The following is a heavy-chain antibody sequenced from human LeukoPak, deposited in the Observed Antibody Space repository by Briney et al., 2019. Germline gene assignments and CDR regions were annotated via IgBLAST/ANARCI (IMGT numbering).Heavy chain of an antibody. J-gene: IGHJ3*02. Sequence: GGSLRLSCAASGFTFSTSWMNWVRQAPGQGLEWVSSISTSRSYIYYADSVKGRFTISRYNARNSLYLQMNSLRAEDTAVYYCARGLDVVSAANDAFDMWGQGTMVTVSS. CDR3: ARGLDVVSAANDAFDM. V-gene: IGHV3-21*01. CDR1: GFTFSTSW. D-gene: IGHD2-2*01. CDR2: ISTSRSYI.